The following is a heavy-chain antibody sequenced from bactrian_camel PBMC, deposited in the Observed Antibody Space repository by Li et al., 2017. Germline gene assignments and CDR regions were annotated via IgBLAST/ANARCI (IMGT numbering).Heavy chain of an antibody. CDR1: GYTYNRNC. Sequence: VQLVESGGGLVQAGGSLRLSCAASGYTYNRNCMAWFRQAPGKEREGVARIATGSGNTYYADSVKGRFSISKDNARNWLDPQMDSLEPGDTARYYCAADRRRHGPPSLRPGDYSVWGQGTQVTVSS. CDR3: AADRRRHGPPSLRPGDYSV. CDR2: IATGSGNT. J-gene: IGHJ6*01. V-gene: IGHV3S1*01. D-gene: IGHD2*01.